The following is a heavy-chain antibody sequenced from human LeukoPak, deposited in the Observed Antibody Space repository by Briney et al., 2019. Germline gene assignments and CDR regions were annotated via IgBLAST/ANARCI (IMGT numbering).Heavy chain of an antibody. Sequence: SETLSLTCTVSGGSVSSGSYYWSWIRQPPGKGLEWIGYIYYSGSTNYNPSLKSRVTISVDTSKNQFSLKLSSVTAADTAVYYCARNGGNTDFDYWGQGTLVTVSS. CDR1: GGSVSSGSYY. CDR2: IYYSGST. CDR3: ARNGGNTDFDY. D-gene: IGHD2-8*01. V-gene: IGHV4-61*01. J-gene: IGHJ4*02.